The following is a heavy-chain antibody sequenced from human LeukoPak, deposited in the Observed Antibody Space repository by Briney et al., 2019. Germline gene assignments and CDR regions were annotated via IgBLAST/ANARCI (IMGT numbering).Heavy chain of an antibody. Sequence: PGGSLRLSCAASGFTFSSYAMHWVRQAPGKGLEYVSAISSNGGSTYYANSVKGRFTISRDNSKNTLYLQMGSLRAEDMAVYYCARDSHPYYDILTGYLIGMDVWGQGTTVTVSS. CDR3: ARDSHPYYDILTGYLIGMDV. V-gene: IGHV3-64*01. J-gene: IGHJ6*02. D-gene: IGHD3-9*01. CDR1: GFTFSSYA. CDR2: ISSNGGST.